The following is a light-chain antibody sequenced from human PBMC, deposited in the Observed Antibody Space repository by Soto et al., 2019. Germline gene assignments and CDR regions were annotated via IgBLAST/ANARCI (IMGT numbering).Light chain of an antibody. CDR1: SSDIGRYNL. CDR2: EDI. V-gene: IGLV2-23*01. Sequence: QSALTQPASVSGSPGQSITISCTGTSSDIGRYNLVSWYQQHPGKAPKLIIYEDIERPSGVSDRSSRSKSGNTASLTISGLQTEDEADYYCCSYAGGASVVFGGGTKLTVL. CDR3: CSYAGGASVV. J-gene: IGLJ2*01.